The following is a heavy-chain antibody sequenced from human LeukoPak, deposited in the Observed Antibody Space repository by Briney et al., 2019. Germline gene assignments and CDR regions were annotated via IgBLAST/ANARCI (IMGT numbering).Heavy chain of an antibody. J-gene: IGHJ4*02. Sequence: GGSLRLSCAASGFTFNDYSMNWVRQAPGKGLEWISYVGIDSGNTKYADSVKGRFTISGDSAKNSVFLQMSNLRVEDTAVYYCARDHRYAFDNWGQGTLVTVSS. CDR1: GFTFNDYS. CDR3: ARDHRYAFDN. CDR2: VGIDSGNT. V-gene: IGHV3-48*04. D-gene: IGHD5-12*01.